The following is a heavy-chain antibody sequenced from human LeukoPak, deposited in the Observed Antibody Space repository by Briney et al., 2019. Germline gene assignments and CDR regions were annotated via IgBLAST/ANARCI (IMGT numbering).Heavy chain of an antibody. D-gene: IGHD5-18*01. CDR1: GASFSGYY. Sequence: TSETLSLTCAIYGASFSGYYWGWIRQPPGKGLEWIGSMYHSGSTYYNPSLRSRVTISVDTSKKQFSLKLSSVTAADTAVYYCARLGDTAMASYFDYWGQGTLVTVSS. CDR3: ARLGDTAMASYFDY. V-gene: IGHV4-38-2*01. J-gene: IGHJ4*02. CDR2: MYHSGST.